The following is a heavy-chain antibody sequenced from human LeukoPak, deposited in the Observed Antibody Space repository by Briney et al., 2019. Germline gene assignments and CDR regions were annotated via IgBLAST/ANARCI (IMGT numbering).Heavy chain of an antibody. D-gene: IGHD3-10*01. J-gene: IGHJ5*02. CDR2: MYVSGST. CDR1: GDSISSYY. V-gene: IGHV4-4*07. Sequence: PSETLSLTCTVSGDSISSYYWSWMRQPAGKGLEWIGRMYVSGSTNYSPSLKSRVTMSVDTSKNQFSLKMTSVTAADTAFYYCARDMVRGVKAYLSWFDPWGQGILVTVST. CDR3: ARDMVRGVKAYLSWFDP.